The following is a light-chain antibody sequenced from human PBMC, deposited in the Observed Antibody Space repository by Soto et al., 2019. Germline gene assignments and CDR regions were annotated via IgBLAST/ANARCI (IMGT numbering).Light chain of an antibody. CDR2: DAS. V-gene: IGKV3-15*01. J-gene: IGKJ1*01. CDR3: LQYDTWPPGT. Sequence: ILMPQSPATLSVSPGGKATLSCRASEDVSSKLAWYQQKPGLPPRLVIYDASTRATGIPGRFSGSGSGKDFTLTISGLQSEYFAIDYCLQYDTWPPGTFGKGTKVDIK. CDR1: EDVSSK.